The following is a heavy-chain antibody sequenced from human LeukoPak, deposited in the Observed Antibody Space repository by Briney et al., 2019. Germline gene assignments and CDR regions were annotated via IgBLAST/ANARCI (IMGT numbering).Heavy chain of an antibody. J-gene: IGHJ5*02. V-gene: IGHV4-59*01. Sequence: SETLSLTCTVSGGSISTYYWSWIRQPPGKGLEWIGYVYYSGNTNYNPSLKSRVTISVDTFKNQFSLKLSSVTAADTAVYYCARNFWFDPWGQGTLVTVSS. CDR1: GGSISTYY. CDR3: ARNFWFDP. CDR2: VYYSGNT.